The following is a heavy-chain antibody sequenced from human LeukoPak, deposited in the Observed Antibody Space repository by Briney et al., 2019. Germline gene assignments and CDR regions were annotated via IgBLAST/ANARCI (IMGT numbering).Heavy chain of an antibody. CDR1: GFTFSDYY. CDR3: ARDYVSGSFGP. CDR2: ISSSGSTI. D-gene: IGHD3-10*01. J-gene: IGHJ5*02. V-gene: IGHV3-11*04. Sequence: GGSLRLSCAASGFTFSDYYMSWIRQAPGKGLEWVSYISSSGSTIYYAESVKGRFTISRDNAKNTVYLQMNSLRAEDTAVYYCARDYVSGSFGPWGQGTLVTVSS.